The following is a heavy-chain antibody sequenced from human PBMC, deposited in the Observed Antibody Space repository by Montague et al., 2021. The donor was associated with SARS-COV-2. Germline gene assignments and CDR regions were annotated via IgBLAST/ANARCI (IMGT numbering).Heavy chain of an antibody. Sequence: SETLSLTCTVSGGSISSSSYYWGWIRQPPGKGLEWIRSIYYSGSTYYNLSLKSRVTISVDTSKNQFSLKLSSVTAADTAVYYCARDLNEYSSSGGFDYWGQGTLVTVSS. CDR1: GGSISSSSYY. J-gene: IGHJ4*02. CDR2: IYYSGST. V-gene: IGHV4-39*07. CDR3: ARDLNEYSSSGGFDY. D-gene: IGHD6-6*01.